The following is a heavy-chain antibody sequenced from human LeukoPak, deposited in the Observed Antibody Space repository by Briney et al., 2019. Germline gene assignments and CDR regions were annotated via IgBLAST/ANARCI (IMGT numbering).Heavy chain of an antibody. Sequence: GSTNYNPSLKSRVTISVDTSKNQFSLKLSSVTAADTAVYYCARGTYATSGAFDIWGQGTMVTVSS. J-gene: IGHJ3*02. D-gene: IGHD2-2*01. V-gene: IGHV4-59*09. CDR2: GST. CDR3: ARGTYATSGAFDI.